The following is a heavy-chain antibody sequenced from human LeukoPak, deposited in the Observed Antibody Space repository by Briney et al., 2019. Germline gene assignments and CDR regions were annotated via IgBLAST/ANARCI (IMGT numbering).Heavy chain of an antibody. CDR1: GYTFTVYY. CDR3: ESSNVRFGGVIVKPPFDY. CDR2: INPNSGGT. Sequence: ASVTVSFKSSGYTFTVYYMHWVRQAPGPGLERMGGINPNSGGTNYSQKFQGRVTMTRATSISTAYMELSRLRSDDTAVYYCESSNVRFGGVIVKPPFDYWGQGTLVTVSS. V-gene: IGHV1-2*02. J-gene: IGHJ4*02. D-gene: IGHD3-16*02.